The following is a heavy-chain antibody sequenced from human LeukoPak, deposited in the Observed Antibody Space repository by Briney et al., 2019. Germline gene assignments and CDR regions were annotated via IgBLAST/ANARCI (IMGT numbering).Heavy chain of an antibody. J-gene: IGHJ4*02. Sequence: SVKVSCKASGGTFSSYAISWVRQAPGQGLEWMGRIIPILGIANYAQKFQGRVTITADKSTTTAYMELISLRSEDTAIYYCAREDGVATISGYFDYWGQGTLVTVSS. CDR1: GGTFSSYA. V-gene: IGHV1-69*04. CDR3: AREDGVATISGYFDY. CDR2: IIPILGIA. D-gene: IGHD5-12*01.